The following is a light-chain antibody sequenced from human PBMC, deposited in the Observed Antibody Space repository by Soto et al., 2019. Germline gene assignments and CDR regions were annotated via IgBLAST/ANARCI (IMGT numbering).Light chain of an antibody. CDR1: QSVNSTF. CDR3: QQYGSSPLIT. Sequence: EIVLTQSPGTLSLSPGERATLSCRASQSVNSTFLAWYQQKPGQAPRLLIYGASSRATGIPDRFSGSGSGTDFTLTISRLEPEDFAVYYCQQYGSSPLITFGQGTRLEI. CDR2: GAS. J-gene: IGKJ5*01. V-gene: IGKV3-20*01.